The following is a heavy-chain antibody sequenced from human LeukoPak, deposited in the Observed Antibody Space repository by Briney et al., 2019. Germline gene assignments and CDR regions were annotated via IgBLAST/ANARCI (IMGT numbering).Heavy chain of an antibody. V-gene: IGHV3-48*02. CDR2: ISSSSSTI. CDR1: GFTFSSYS. CDR3: ARDSSRNPTYYDFWSGYAY. J-gene: IGHJ4*02. Sequence: GGSLRLSCAASGFTFSSYSMNWVRQAPGKGLEWVSYISSSSSTIYYADSVKGRFTISRDNAKNSLYLQMNSLRDEDTAVYYCARDSSRNPTYYDFWSGYAYWGQGTLVTVSS. D-gene: IGHD3-3*01.